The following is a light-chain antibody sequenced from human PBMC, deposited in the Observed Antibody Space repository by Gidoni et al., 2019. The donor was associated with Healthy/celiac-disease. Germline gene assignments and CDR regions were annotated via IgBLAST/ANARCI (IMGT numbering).Light chain of an antibody. V-gene: IGLV3-1*01. CDR2: QDS. CDR3: QAWDSSTAVYV. CDR1: KLGDKY. J-gene: IGLJ1*01. Sequence: SYELTQPPSVPVSPGQTASITCSGDKLGDKYACWYQQKPGQSPVLVIYQDSKRPSGIPERFSGSNSGNTATLTISGTQAMDEADYYCQAWDSSTAVYVFGTGTKVTVL.